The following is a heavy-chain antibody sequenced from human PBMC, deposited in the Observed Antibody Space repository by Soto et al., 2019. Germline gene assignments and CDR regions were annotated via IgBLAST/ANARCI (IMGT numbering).Heavy chain of an antibody. CDR3: ATFSSSSPFDY. D-gene: IGHD6-6*01. CDR2: IYHSGST. V-gene: IGHV4-38-2*01. CDR1: VYSISSGYY. J-gene: IGHJ4*02. Sequence: SETLSLTCAVSVYSISSGYYWGWIRQPPGEGLEWIGSIYHSGSTYYNPSLKSRVTISVDTSKNQFSLKLSSVTAADTAVYYCATFSSSSPFDYWGQGTLVTVSS.